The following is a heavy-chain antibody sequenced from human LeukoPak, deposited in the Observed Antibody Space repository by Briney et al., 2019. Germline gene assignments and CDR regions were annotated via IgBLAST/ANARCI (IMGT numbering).Heavy chain of an antibody. Sequence: GGSLRLSCAASGFTFSGSAMHWVRQASGKGREWVGRIRSKANSYATACAASVKGRFTISRDDSKNTAYLQMNSLKTEDTAVYYCTRPYSSSSGNWFDPWGQGTLVTVSS. CDR3: TRPYSSSSGNWFDP. D-gene: IGHD6-6*01. J-gene: IGHJ5*02. V-gene: IGHV3-73*01. CDR2: IRSKANSYAT. CDR1: GFTFSGSA.